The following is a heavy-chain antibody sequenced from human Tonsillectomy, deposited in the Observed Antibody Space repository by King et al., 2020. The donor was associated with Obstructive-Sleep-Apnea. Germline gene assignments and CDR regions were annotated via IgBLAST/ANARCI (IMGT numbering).Heavy chain of an antibody. CDR2: ISGSAGST. J-gene: IGHJ4*02. D-gene: IGHD5-12*01. CDR1: GLTFRNYG. Sequence: VQLVESGGGLVKPGGSLGISCAASGLTFRNYGMSWVRQAPGKGLEFVSAISGSAGSTYYADSVKGRFTISRDTSKNVLRLQMNSLRAEDSAVYYCAKLRGHNGYDAHDFWGQGTLVTVSS. CDR3: AKLRGHNGYDAHDF. V-gene: IGHV3-23*04.